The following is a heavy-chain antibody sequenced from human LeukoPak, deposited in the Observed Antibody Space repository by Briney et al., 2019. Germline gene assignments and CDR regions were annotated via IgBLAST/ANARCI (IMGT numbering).Heavy chain of an antibody. CDR2: FYYSGDT. V-gene: IGHV4-59*12. D-gene: IGHD2/OR15-2a*01. J-gene: IGHJ6*02. CDR1: GDSIRGFY. CDR3: ARDSKDFYYYYGMDV. Sequence: SETLSLTCNVSGDSIRGFYWGWIRQPPGKGLEWIGYFYYSGDTNYNPALESRVIISVDTSKNQFSLNLSSVTAADTAVYYCARDSKDFYYYYGMDVWGQGTTVTVSS.